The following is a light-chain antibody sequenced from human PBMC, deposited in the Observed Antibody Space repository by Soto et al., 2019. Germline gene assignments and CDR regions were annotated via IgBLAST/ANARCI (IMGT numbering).Light chain of an antibody. CDR3: HQYENWPKT. CDR2: GAS. J-gene: IGKJ1*01. CDR1: QSISRN. V-gene: IGKV3-15*01. Sequence: EIVMTQSPPTLYGSPGERAALSCRASQSISRNLAWFQQKPGQAPSLLIFGASTRAAGIPARFSGSGSGTEFSLTISGLQSEDFAVYFCHQYENWPKTFGQGTKVDIK.